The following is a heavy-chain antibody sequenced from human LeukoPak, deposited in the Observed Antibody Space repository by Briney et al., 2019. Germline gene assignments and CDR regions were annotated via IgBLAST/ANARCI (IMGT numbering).Heavy chain of an antibody. J-gene: IGHJ4*02. Sequence: SQTLSLTCAISGDSVSSDSAAWNRIRQSPSRGLEWLGRTYYRSTWHNDYASFVRSRITINPDTSKNQFSLQLNSVTPEDMAIYYCARVGGSWAFDYWGQGILVTVSS. CDR2: TYYRSTWHN. CDR3: ARVGGSWAFDY. V-gene: IGHV6-1*01. D-gene: IGHD1-26*01. CDR1: GDSVSSDSAA.